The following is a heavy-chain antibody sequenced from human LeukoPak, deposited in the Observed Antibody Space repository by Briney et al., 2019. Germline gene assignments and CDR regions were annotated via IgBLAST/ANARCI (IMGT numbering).Heavy chain of an antibody. J-gene: IGHJ6*02. V-gene: IGHV1-2*02. Sequence: ASVKVSCEASGYTFTGYYMHWVRQAPGQGLEWMGWINPNSGGTNYAQKFQGRVTMTRDTSISTAYMELSRLRSDDTAVYYCARDLPYSSSWYNQYYYYYGMDVWGQGTTVTVSS. CDR1: GYTFTGYY. CDR3: ARDLPYSSSWYNQYYYYYGMDV. CDR2: INPNSGGT. D-gene: IGHD6-13*01.